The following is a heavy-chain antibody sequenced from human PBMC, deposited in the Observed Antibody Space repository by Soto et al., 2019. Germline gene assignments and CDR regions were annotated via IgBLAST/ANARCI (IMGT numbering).Heavy chain of an antibody. D-gene: IGHD1-26*01. CDR3: ARDLIVGATEPRFDY. CDR2: ISAYNGNT. J-gene: IGHJ4*02. V-gene: IGHV1-18*01. CDR1: GYTFTSYG. Sequence: GASVKVSCKASGYTFTSYGISWVRQAPGQGLEWMGWISAYNGNTNYAQKLQGRVTMTTDTSTSTAYMELRSLRSDDTAVYYCARDLIVGATEPRFDYWGQGTLVTVSS.